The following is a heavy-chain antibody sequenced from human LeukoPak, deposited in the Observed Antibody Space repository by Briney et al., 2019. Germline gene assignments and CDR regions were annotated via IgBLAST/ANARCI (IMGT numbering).Heavy chain of an antibody. CDR3: AARPNLFGGYGLDC. Sequence: SETLSLTCTVSGGSISSYYWSWIRQPPGKGLEWIGYIYYSGSTNYNPSLKSRVTISVDTSKNQFSLKLSSVTAADTAVYYCAARPNLFGGYGLDCWGQGTLVTVSS. J-gene: IGHJ4*02. CDR1: GGSISSYY. CDR2: IYYSGST. D-gene: IGHD2-15*01. V-gene: IGHV4-59*01.